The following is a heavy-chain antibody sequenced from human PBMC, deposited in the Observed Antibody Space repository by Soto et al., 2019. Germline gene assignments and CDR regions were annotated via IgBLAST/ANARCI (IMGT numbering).Heavy chain of an antibody. J-gene: IGHJ4*02. CDR1: GYTFTSYG. Sequence: QVQLVQSGAEVKKPGASVKVSCKASGYTFTSYGISWVRQAPGQGLEWMGWISAYNGNTNYAQKHQSRVTMTTDPTTSTADMELRSLRYDDTAVYYGAREGPPSLNWGQGNLVTVSS. CDR2: ISAYNGNT. V-gene: IGHV1-18*01. CDR3: AREGPPSLN. D-gene: IGHD2-2*01.